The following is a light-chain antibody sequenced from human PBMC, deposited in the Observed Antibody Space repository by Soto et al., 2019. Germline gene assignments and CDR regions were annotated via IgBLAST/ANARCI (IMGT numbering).Light chain of an antibody. CDR3: QQSYSTPFT. CDR1: QSISTY. CDR2: AAS. J-gene: IGKJ3*01. Sequence: DIPMTQSPSSLSASVGDRVTITCRASQSISTYLNWYQQKPGKAPNLLIYAASSLQSGVPSRFSGSGSGTDFTLTISSLQPEDFATYYCQQSYSTPFTFGPGTKVD. V-gene: IGKV1-39*01.